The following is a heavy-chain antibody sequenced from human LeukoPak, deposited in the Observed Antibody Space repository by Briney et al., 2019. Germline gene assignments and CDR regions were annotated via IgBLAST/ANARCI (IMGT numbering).Heavy chain of an antibody. CDR3: ASYDGRAAYFEY. Sequence: GGSLRLSCSASGLTVSNNYMSWVRQARGEGLEWVSVIYVGGRPTYSAAPVRGRFTISRDNSKNAVYLQMNSLRAADTAVYYCASYDGRAAYFEYWGQGTLVTVSS. CDR1: GLTVSNNY. D-gene: IGHD3-22*01. V-gene: IGHV3-66*01. CDR2: IYVGGRPT. J-gene: IGHJ4*02.